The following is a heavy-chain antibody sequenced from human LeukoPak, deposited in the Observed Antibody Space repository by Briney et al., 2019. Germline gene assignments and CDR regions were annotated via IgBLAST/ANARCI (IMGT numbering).Heavy chain of an antibody. D-gene: IGHD6-25*01. CDR1: GYTFTSYY. Sequence: ASVKVSCKASGYTFTSYYMHWVRQAPGQGLEWMGIINPSGGSTSYAQKFQGRVTMTEDTSTDTAYMELSSLRSEDTAVYYCATEAAVGTLDHHLFDYWGQGTLVTVSS. CDR2: INPSGGST. CDR3: ATEAAVGTLDHHLFDY. V-gene: IGHV1-46*01. J-gene: IGHJ4*02.